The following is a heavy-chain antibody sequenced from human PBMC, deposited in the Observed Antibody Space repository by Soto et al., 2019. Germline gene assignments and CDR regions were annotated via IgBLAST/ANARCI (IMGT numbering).Heavy chain of an antibody. D-gene: IGHD3-22*01. Sequence: EVQLLESGGGLVQPGGSLRLSCEASGFTFSSYVMSWVRQAPGKGLECVSTISAGGDSTYSADSVKGRFTISRDNSKNTLYLQMNSLRAEDTAIYYCAKACGSTMVALLIGAFDIWGQGTMVTASP. CDR2: ISAGGDST. J-gene: IGHJ3*02. V-gene: IGHV3-23*01. CDR1: GFTFSSYV. CDR3: AKACGSTMVALLIGAFDI.